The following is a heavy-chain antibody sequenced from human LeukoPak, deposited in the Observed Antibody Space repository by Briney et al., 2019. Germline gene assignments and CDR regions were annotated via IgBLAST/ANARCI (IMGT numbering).Heavy chain of an antibody. V-gene: IGHV4-61*08. CDR3: ARGYCSSTGCYSYFDS. Sequence: SQTLSLTCTVSGDSISSGGYYWGWIRQPPGKGLEWIGFIYYSGGPNYNPSLKSRVTISVDRSKNQFSLRVNSVTAADTAVYYCARGYCSSTGCYSYFDSWGQGTLVTVSS. CDR2: IYYSGGP. J-gene: IGHJ4*02. CDR1: GDSISSGGYY. D-gene: IGHD2-2*01.